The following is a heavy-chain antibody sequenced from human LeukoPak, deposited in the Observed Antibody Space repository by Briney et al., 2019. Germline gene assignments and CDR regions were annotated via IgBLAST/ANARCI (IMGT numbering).Heavy chain of an antibody. CDR3: AKAEGYDILTGLDY. J-gene: IGHJ4*02. V-gene: IGHV3-30*18. CDR1: GFTFSSYG. CDR2: ISYDGSNK. Sequence: GRSLRLSCAASGFTFSSYGMHWVRQAPGKGLEWVAVISYDGSNKYYADSVKGRFTISRDNSKNTLYLQMNSLRTEDTAVYYCAKAEGYDILTGLDYWGQGTLVTVSS. D-gene: IGHD3-9*01.